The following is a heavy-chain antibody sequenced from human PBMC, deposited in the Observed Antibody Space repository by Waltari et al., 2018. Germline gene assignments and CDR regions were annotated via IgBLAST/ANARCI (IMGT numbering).Heavy chain of an antibody. V-gene: IGHV3-23*01. D-gene: IGHD2-2*01. CDR3: AKSPAAIHYYYYMDV. Sequence: EVQLLESGGGLVQPGGSLRLSCAASGFTFSSYAMSWVRQAPGKGLEWVSAISGSGGSTYYADPVKGRFTISRDNSKNTLYLQMNSLRAEDTAVYYCAKSPAAIHYYYYMDVWGKGTTVTISS. CDR1: GFTFSSYA. J-gene: IGHJ6*03. CDR2: ISGSGGST.